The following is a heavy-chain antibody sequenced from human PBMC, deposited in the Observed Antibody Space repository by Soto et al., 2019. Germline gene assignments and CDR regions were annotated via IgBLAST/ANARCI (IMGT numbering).Heavy chain of an antibody. CDR1: GFTFSSYG. V-gene: IGHV3-30*18. J-gene: IGHJ6*02. CDR2: ISYDGSNK. D-gene: IGHD1-26*01. CDR3: AKDGGSSGYYYYGMDV. Sequence: GGSLRLSCAASGFTFSSYGMHWVRQAPGKGLEWVAVISYDGSNKYYADSVKGRFTISRDNSKNTLYLQMNSLRAEDTAVYYCAKDGGSSGYYYYGMDVWGQGTTVTVLL.